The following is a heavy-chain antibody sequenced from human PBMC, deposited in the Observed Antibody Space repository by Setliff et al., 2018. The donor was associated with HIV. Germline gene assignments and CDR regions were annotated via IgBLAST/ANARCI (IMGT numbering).Heavy chain of an antibody. CDR1: GYTFSYA. CDR3: ASIDCGGDCYSYYYYGMDV. Sequence: WASVKVSCKASGYTFSYAMHWVRQAPGQRLEWMGWINAGNGNTKYSQKFQGRVTITRDTSASTAYMELSSLRSEDTAVYYCASIDCGGDCYSYYYYGMDVWGQGTTVTVSS. CDR2: INAGNGNT. V-gene: IGHV1-3*01. J-gene: IGHJ6*02. D-gene: IGHD2-21*02.